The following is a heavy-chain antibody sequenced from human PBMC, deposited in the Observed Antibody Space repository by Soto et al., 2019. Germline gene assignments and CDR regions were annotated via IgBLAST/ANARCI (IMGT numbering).Heavy chain of an antibody. CDR2: ISGSGASA. Sequence: GGSLRLSCAASGFIFSNSYMNWVRQAPGKGLEWVSSISGSGASAFYADSVRGRFTISRDNTRNTLYLQMNSLRAEDTALYYCAKGSRGYTAYYFDYWGQGTRVTVS. J-gene: IGHJ4*02. CDR1: GFIFSNSY. D-gene: IGHD5-18*01. V-gene: IGHV3-23*01. CDR3: AKGSRGYTAYYFDY.